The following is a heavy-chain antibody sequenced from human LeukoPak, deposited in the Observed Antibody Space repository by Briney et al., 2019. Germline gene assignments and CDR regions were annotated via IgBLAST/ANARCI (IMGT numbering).Heavy chain of an antibody. J-gene: IGHJ4*02. V-gene: IGHV3-7*01. Sequence: GGSLRLSCTASGFTFSSYTMNWVRQAPGKGLEWVANIKQDGSEKYYVDSVKGRFTISRDNAKNSLYLQMNSLRAEDTAVYYCARDGSDPYYYDSSGLDYWGQGTLVTVSS. CDR3: ARDGSDPYYYDSSGLDY. CDR1: GFTFSSYT. D-gene: IGHD3-22*01. CDR2: IKQDGSEK.